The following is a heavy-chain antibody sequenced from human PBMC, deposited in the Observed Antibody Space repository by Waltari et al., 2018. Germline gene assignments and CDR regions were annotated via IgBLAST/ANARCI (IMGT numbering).Heavy chain of an antibody. CDR3: ARVVSSGWLDY. CDR2: ISSIGSTL. V-gene: IGHV3-48*03. D-gene: IGHD6-19*01. CDR1: GFTFSSYE. J-gene: IGHJ4*02. Sequence: EVQLVESGGGLVQPGGSLRLSCAASGFTFSSYEMNWVRQAPGKGLEWVSYISSIGSTLYYAGSLKGRFTISRDNAKNSLYLQMNSLRAEDTAVYYCARVVSSGWLDYWGQGTLVTVSS.